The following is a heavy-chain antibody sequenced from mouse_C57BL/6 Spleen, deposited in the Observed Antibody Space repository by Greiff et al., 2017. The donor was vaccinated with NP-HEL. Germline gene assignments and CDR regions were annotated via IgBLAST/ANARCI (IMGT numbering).Heavy chain of an antibody. D-gene: IGHD1-1*01. J-gene: IGHJ2*01. CDR2: IYPRDGST. Sequence: VQLQESGPELVKPGASVKLSCKASGYTFTRYDINWVKQGPGQGLEWIGWIYPRDGSTKYNEKFKGKATLTVDTSSSTAYLDLHSLTSEDSAVYFCARSGGSSYYYFDYWGQGTTLTVSS. CDR3: ARSGGSSYYYFDY. CDR1: GYTFTRYD. V-gene: IGHV1-85*01.